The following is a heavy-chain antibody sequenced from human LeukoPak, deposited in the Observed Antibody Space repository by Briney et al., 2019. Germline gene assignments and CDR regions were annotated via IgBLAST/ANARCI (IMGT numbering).Heavy chain of an antibody. CDR1: GGSISSSSYY. D-gene: IGHD4-23*01. CDR3: ARLYGGSTFDY. CDR2: IYYSGST. J-gene: IGHJ4*02. V-gene: IGHV4-39*01. Sequence: PSETLSLTCTVSGGSISSSSYYWGWIRQPPGKGREWIGSIYYSGSTYHNPSLKSRVTISVDTSKNQFSLKLSSVTAADTAVYYCARLYGGSTFDYWGQGTLVTVSS.